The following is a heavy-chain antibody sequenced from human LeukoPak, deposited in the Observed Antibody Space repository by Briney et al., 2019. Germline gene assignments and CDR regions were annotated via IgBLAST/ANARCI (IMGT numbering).Heavy chain of an antibody. Sequence: GGSLRLSCAASGFTFRNYWMGWVRQAPGKGLEWVANTKPDGTAEYYADSVKGRFTVSRDNAKNTLYVHMNSLRAEDTAVYYCASDEVGATPIDYWGQGTLVTVSS. V-gene: IGHV3-7*01. CDR2: TKPDGTAE. J-gene: IGHJ4*02. CDR1: GFTFRNYW. CDR3: ASDEVGATPIDY. D-gene: IGHD1-26*01.